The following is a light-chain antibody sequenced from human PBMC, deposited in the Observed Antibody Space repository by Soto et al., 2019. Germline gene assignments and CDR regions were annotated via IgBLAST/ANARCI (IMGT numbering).Light chain of an antibody. CDR1: EGIDSS. V-gene: IGKV1-5*02. J-gene: IGKJ1*01. Sequence: ILVTQSPSSLCASVGDRVTIIWVASEGIDSSFAWYQQKPGKAPRLLIFDASSLQSGVPSRFSGSQSGTEFPLTTSSLQPHDFPTYYCLQYDSYSWAFGQGTKVDIK. CDR3: LQYDSYSWA. CDR2: DAS.